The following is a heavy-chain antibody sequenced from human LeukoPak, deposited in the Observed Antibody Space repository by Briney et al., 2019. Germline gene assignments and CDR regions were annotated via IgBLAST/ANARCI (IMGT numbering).Heavy chain of an antibody. CDR1: GFTFSDFY. CDR3: ARGCADYYYGMDV. J-gene: IGHJ6*02. CDR2: IYSGGST. V-gene: IGHV3-53*04. Sequence: GGSLRLSCAASGFTFSDFYMSWIRQAPGKGLEWVSVIYSGGSTYYADSVKGRFTISRHNSKNTLYLQMNSLRAEDTAVYYCARGCADYYYGMDVWGQGTTVTVSS.